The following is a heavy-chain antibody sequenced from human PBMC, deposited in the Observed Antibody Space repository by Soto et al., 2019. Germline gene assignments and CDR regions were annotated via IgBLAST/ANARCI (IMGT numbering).Heavy chain of an antibody. Sequence: GSLRLSCAASGFTFSRYWMHWVRQAPGKGLVWVSRINSDGSSTSYADSVKGRFTISRDNAKNTLYLQMNSLRAEDTAVYYCVYGYNYYFDYWGQGTLVTVSS. CDR1: GFTFSRYW. D-gene: IGHD5-12*01. CDR3: VYGYNYYFDY. J-gene: IGHJ4*02. CDR2: INSDGSST. V-gene: IGHV3-74*01.